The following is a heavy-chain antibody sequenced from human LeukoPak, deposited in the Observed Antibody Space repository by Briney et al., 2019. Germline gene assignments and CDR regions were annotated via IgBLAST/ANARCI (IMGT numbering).Heavy chain of an antibody. CDR3: ARGGPTTVVTPYYFDY. D-gene: IGHD4-23*01. CDR2: IIPIFGTA. CDR1: GYTFTSYG. V-gene: IGHV1-69*06. Sequence: SVKVSCKASGYTFTSYGISWVRQAPGQGLEWMGGIIPIFGTANYAQKFQGRVTITADKSTSTAYMELSSLRSEDTAVYYCARGGPTTVVTPYYFDYWGQGTLVTVSS. J-gene: IGHJ4*02.